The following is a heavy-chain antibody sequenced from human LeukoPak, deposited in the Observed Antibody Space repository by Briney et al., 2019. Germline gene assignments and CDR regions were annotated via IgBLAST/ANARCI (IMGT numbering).Heavy chain of an antibody. CDR3: ARALYSYVSGSNFDY. D-gene: IGHD5-18*01. CDR1: GGTFSSYA. CDR2: INPNSGGT. J-gene: IGHJ4*02. Sequence: ASVKVSCKASGGTFSSYAISWVRQAPGQGLEWMGWINPNSGGTNYAQKFQGRVTMTRDTSISTAYMELSRLRSDDTAVYYCARALYSYVSGSNFDYWGQGTLVTVSS. V-gene: IGHV1-2*02.